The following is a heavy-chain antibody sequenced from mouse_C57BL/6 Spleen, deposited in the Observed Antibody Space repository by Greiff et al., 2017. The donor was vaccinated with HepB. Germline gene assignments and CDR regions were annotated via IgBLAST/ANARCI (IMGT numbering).Heavy chain of an antibody. CDR2: ISGGGGNT. V-gene: IGHV5-9*01. CDR1: GFTFSSYT. Sequence: EVKLQESGGGLVKPGGSLKLSCAASGFTFSSYTMSWVRQTPEKRLEWVATISGGGGNTYYPDSVKGRFTISRDNAKNTLYLQMSSLRSEDTALYYCARGDDGYYDWYFDVWGTGTTVTVSS. D-gene: IGHD2-3*01. CDR3: ARGDDGYYDWYFDV. J-gene: IGHJ1*03.